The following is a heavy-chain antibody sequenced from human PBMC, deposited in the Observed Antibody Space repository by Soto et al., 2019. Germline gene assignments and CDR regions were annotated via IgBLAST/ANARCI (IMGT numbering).Heavy chain of an antibody. V-gene: IGHV3-33*01. Sequence: GGSLRLSCVASGIAFSRYGMHWVRQAPGKGLEWVAVIWYDGSNKYYADSVKGRFTISRDNSKNTLYLQMNSLRAEDTAVYYCAREEYYYDSSGYWNWFDPWGQGTLVTVSS. J-gene: IGHJ5*02. CDR3: AREEYYYDSSGYWNWFDP. CDR2: IWYDGSNK. CDR1: GIAFSRYG. D-gene: IGHD3-22*01.